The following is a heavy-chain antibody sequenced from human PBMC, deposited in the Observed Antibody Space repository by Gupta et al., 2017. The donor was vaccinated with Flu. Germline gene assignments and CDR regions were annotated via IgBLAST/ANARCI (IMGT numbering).Heavy chain of an antibody. CDR3: ARSYYYDFMAPYDVFDI. V-gene: IGHV3-21*01. Sequence: AQLVESGGGLVKPGGSLRLSCVASGSAFSGKTMNWVRQAPGKGLEWVSSITTSGDYTDYGESVRGRFTISRDNAKNSLYLQMNSLRVEDTAVYYCARSYYYDFMAPYDVFDIWGQGTMVTVSS. J-gene: IGHJ3*02. D-gene: IGHD3-22*01. CDR2: ITTSGDYT. CDR1: GSAFSGKT.